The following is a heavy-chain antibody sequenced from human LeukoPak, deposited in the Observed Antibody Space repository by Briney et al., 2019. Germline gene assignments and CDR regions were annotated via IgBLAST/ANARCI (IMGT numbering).Heavy chain of an antibody. CDR1: GGSISSYY. Sequence: AETLSLTCTVSGGSISSYYWSWIRQPAGKGLEWIGRIYTSGSTNYNPSPKSRVTTSVDSSKNQSSLKLTSVTAADTAVYYCARSGYSSGWSSQTYYYNMEVWGKGTTVTISS. CDR2: IYTSGST. J-gene: IGHJ6*03. D-gene: IGHD6-19*01. CDR3: ARSGYSSGWSSQTYYYNMEV. V-gene: IGHV4-4*07.